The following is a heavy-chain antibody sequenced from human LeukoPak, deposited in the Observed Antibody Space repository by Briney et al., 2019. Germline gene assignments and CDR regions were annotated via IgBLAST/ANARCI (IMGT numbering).Heavy chain of an antibody. CDR1: GGSISSYY. Sequence: SETLSLTCTVSGGSISSYYWSWIRQPPGKGLEWIGYIYYSGSTNYNPSLKSRVTISVDTSKNQFSLKLSSVTAADTAVYYCARRLRFLGYFDYWGQGTLVTVSS. D-gene: IGHD3-3*01. J-gene: IGHJ4*02. CDR3: ARRLRFLGYFDY. CDR2: IYYSGST. V-gene: IGHV4-59*12.